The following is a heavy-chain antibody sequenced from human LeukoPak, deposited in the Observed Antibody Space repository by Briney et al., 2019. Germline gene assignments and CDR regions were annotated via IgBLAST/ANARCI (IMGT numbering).Heavy chain of an antibody. CDR1: GFTFSSYG. Sequence: PGRSLRLSCAASGFTFSSYGMHWVRQAPGKGLEGVAVISYDGSNKYYADSVKGRFTISRDNSKNTLYLQMNSLRAEDTAVYYCAKGSSPPTYFDYGGQGTLVTVS. D-gene: IGHD4-11*01. CDR2: ISYDGSNK. V-gene: IGHV3-30*18. CDR3: AKGSSPPTYFDY. J-gene: IGHJ4*02.